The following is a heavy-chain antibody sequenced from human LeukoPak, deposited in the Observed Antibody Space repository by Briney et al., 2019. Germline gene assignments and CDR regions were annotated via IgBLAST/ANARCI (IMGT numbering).Heavy chain of an antibody. CDR2: INHSGST. J-gene: IGHJ6*03. CDR3: ARGHRSGFYYYYYYMDV. V-gene: IGHV4-34*01. Sequence: NRSETLSLTCAVYGGSFSGYYWSWIRQPPGKGLEWIGEINHSGSTNYNPSLKSRVTISVDTSKNQFSLELSSVTAADTAVYYCARGHRSGFYYYYYYMDVWGKGTTVTVSS. CDR1: GGSFSGYY.